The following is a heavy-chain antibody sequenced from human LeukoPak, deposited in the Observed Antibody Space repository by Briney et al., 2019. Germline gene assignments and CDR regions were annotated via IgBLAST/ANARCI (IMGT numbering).Heavy chain of an antibody. CDR3: ARGTGYSSRYLDY. V-gene: IGHV4-34*01. D-gene: IGHD6-13*01. CDR1: GGSFSGYY. Sequence: SETLSLTCAVYGGSFSGYYWSWIRQPPGKGLEWIGEINHSGSTNYSPSLKSRVTISVDTSKNQFSLKLSSVTAADTAVYYCARGTGYSSRYLDYWGQGTLVTVSS. J-gene: IGHJ4*02. CDR2: INHSGST.